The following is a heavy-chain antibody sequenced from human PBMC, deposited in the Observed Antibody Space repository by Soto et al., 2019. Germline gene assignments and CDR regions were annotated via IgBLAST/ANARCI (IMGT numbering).Heavy chain of an antibody. CDR3: ARDLDSRAADAFDI. D-gene: IGHD1-1*01. CDR1: GGTFSSYT. CDR2: IIPILGIA. J-gene: IGHJ3*02. V-gene: IGHV1-69*08. Sequence: QVQLVQSGAKVKKPGSSVKVSCKASGGTFSSYTISWVRQAPGQGLEWMGRIIPILGIANYAQKFQGRVTITADKSTSTAYMELSSLRSEDTAVYYCARDLDSRAADAFDIWGQGTMVTVSS.